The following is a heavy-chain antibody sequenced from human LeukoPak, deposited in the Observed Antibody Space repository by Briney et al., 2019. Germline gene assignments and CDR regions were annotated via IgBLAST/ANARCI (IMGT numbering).Heavy chain of an antibody. J-gene: IGHJ6*03. V-gene: IGHV3-49*04. CDR2: IRSKAYGGTT. Sequence: GGSLRLSCTASGFTFGDYAMSWVRQAPGKGLEWVGFIRSKAYGGTTEYAASVKGRFTISRDDSKSIAYLQMNSLKTEDTAVYYCTRAPQSSSWFNLPPAYYYMDVWGKGTTVTISS. CDR3: TRAPQSSSWFNLPPAYYYMDV. CDR1: GFTFGDYA. D-gene: IGHD6-13*01.